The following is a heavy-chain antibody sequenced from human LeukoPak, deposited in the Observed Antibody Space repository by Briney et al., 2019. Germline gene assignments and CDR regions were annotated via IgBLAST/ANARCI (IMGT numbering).Heavy chain of an antibody. V-gene: IGHV4-39*01. Sequence: SETLSLTCTVSGCALSRCDYYWSGIRQPPGKGLEWIGSIYCSGSTYYNPSLKTRVTISVDPSKNQSSLKLSSVPATDTAVYYCASLGGGASDYWGQGTLVTVSS. J-gene: IGHJ4*02. D-gene: IGHD2-21*01. CDR1: GCALSRCDYY. CDR2: IYCSGST. CDR3: ASLGGGASDY.